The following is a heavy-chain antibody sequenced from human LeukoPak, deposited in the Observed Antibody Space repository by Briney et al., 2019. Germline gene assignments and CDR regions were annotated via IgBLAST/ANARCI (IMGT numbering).Heavy chain of an antibody. Sequence: ASVKVSCKAPGYTFTGYYMHWVRQAPGQGLEWMGWINPNSGGTNYAQKFQGRVTMTRDTSISTAYMELSRLRSDDTAVYYCARYPLTYGSGSYYPDAFDIWGQGTMVTVSS. V-gene: IGHV1-2*02. J-gene: IGHJ3*02. CDR1: GYTFTGYY. CDR3: ARYPLTYGSGSYYPDAFDI. D-gene: IGHD3-10*01. CDR2: INPNSGGT.